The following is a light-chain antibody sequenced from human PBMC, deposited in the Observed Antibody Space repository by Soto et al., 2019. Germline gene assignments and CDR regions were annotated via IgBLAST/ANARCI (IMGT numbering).Light chain of an antibody. CDR3: QQYDNLPIT. Sequence: DIQMTQSPSSLSASVGDRVTITCQASQDISNYLNWFQQKPGKAPKLLIYDASNLETGVPSRFSGSGSGTDFTFTISSLQPEDNATYYCQQYDNLPITFGQGTRLESK. CDR2: DAS. V-gene: IGKV1-33*01. J-gene: IGKJ5*01. CDR1: QDISNY.